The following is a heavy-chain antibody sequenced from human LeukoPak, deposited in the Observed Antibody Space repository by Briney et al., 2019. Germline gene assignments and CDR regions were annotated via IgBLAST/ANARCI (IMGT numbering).Heavy chain of an antibody. D-gene: IGHD4-23*01. CDR1: GFTFSSYA. V-gene: IGHV3-23*01. J-gene: IGHJ6*02. Sequence: GGSLRLSCAASGFTFSSYAMSWVRQAPGKGLEWVSAISGSGGSAYYADSVKGRFTISRDNSKNTLYLQMNSLRAEDTALFYCAKYGGDYYYYYGMDVWGQGTTVTVSS. CDR2: ISGSGGSA. CDR3: AKYGGDYYYYYGMDV.